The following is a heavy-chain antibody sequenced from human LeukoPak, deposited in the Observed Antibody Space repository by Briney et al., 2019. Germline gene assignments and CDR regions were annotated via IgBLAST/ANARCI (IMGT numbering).Heavy chain of an antibody. J-gene: IGHJ6*02. CDR3: ARDRIAGGMDV. V-gene: IGHV4-59*01. CDR1: GGSINSYY. D-gene: IGHD6-13*01. Sequence: PSETLSLTCTVSGGSINSYYWSWIRQPPGKGLEWMGNVYYSGSTKYNPSLKSRVTISVDTSKNQFSLKLSSVTAADTAMYYCARDRIAGGMDVWGQGTTVTVSS. CDR2: VYYSGST.